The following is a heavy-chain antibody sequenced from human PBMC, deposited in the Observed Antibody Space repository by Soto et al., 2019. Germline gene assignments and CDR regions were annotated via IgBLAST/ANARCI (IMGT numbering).Heavy chain of an antibody. Sequence: GGSLRLSCAASGFTFSSYWMHWVRQAPGKGLVWVSRINSDGSSTSYADSVKGRSTISRDNAKNTLYLQMNSLRAEDTAVYYCARAWGSYYTFDYWGQGTLVTVSS. D-gene: IGHD1-26*01. CDR2: INSDGSST. CDR1: GFTFSSYW. CDR3: ARAWGSYYTFDY. J-gene: IGHJ4*02. V-gene: IGHV3-74*01.